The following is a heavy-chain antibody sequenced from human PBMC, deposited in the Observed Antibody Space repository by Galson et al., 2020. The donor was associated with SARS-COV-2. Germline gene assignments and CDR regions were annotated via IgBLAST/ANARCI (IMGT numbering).Heavy chain of an antibody. Sequence: GGSLRLSCEVSGFTFDLYSMNWVRQAPGKGLEWVSAISSRSDYIYYGDSVKGRFTISRDNAKNSLHLQMNNLRAEDTAVDYCARDASWAMFGLDVWGQGTTVTVSS. CDR3: ARDASWAMFGLDV. J-gene: IGHJ6*02. CDR2: ISSRSDYI. D-gene: IGHD1-26*01. V-gene: IGHV3-21*01. CDR1: GFTFDLYS.